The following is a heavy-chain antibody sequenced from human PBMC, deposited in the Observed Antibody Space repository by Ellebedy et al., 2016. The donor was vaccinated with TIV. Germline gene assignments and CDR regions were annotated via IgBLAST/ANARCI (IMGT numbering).Heavy chain of an antibody. CDR1: GYSISSGNY. D-gene: IGHD3-22*01. Sequence: MPSETLSLTCSVSGYSISSGNYWGWIRQPPGTGLEWIGSIYHSGSIYYNPSLKSRVTISVDTSKTQFSLRLSSVTAADTAVYYCASGMIDSLDYWGQGTLVTVSS. CDR3: ASGMIDSLDY. J-gene: IGHJ4*02. CDR2: IYHSGSI. V-gene: IGHV4-38-2*02.